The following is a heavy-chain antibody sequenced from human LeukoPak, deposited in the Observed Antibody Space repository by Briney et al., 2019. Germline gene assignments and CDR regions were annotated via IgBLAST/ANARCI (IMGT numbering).Heavy chain of an antibody. J-gene: IGHJ4*02. D-gene: IGHD6-13*01. CDR1: GYSISSGYY. V-gene: IGHV4-38-2*02. Sequence: SETLSLTCTVSGYSISSGYYWGWIRQPPGKGLEWIGNIHPTGSTYYNPSLKSRVTISVDTSKNQFSLKLSSVTAADTAVYYCASGYSSSAPIDYWGQGTLVTVSS. CDR2: IHPTGST. CDR3: ASGYSSSAPIDY.